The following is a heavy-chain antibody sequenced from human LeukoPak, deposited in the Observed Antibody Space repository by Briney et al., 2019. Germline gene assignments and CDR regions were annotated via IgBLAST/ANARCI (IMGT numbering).Heavy chain of an antibody. V-gene: IGHV1-18*01. Sequence: ASVKVSCKASGYTFTSYGISWVRQAPGQGLEWMGWISAYNGNTNYAQKLQGRVTMTTDTSTSTAYMELRSLRSDDTAVYYCARVDDYVWGSYRYLDYWGQGTLVTVSS. CDR3: ARVDDYVWGSYRYLDY. D-gene: IGHD3-16*02. CDR2: ISAYNGNT. CDR1: GYTFTSYG. J-gene: IGHJ4*02.